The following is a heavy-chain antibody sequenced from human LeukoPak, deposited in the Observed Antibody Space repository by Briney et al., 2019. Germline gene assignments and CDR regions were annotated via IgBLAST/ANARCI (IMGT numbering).Heavy chain of an antibody. D-gene: IGHD3-10*01. CDR2: ISGNGDTA. CDR3: AKDLVNDTLVRGVIAH. CDR1: GFTFSSYA. J-gene: IGHJ4*02. V-gene: IGHV3-23*01. Sequence: QAGGSLRLSCAASGFTFSSYAMNWVRQAPGKGLEWVSVISGNGDTAYYADSVKGRFTISRDNSRNTLYLQMNSLRGEDTADYYCAKDLVNDTLVRGVIAHWGQGTRVTASS.